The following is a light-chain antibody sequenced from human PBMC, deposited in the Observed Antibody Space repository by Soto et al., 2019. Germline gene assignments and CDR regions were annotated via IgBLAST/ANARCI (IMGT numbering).Light chain of an antibody. J-gene: IGKJ5*01. CDR1: QSVGNY. CDR2: DAT. V-gene: IGKV3-11*01. CDR3: QQHKTLIT. Sequence: IVLTQSPGTLSLSPGERATLSCRASQSVGNYLAWYQHKPGQAPRLLIYDATNRATGIPVRFSGSGSGTDFTLTISSLEPEDSAVYYCQQHKTLITFGQGTRLEIK.